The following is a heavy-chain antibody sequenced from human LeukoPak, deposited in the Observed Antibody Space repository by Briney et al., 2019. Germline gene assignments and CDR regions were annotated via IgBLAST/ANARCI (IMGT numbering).Heavy chain of an antibody. D-gene: IGHD1-26*01. CDR1: GYSISSGYY. V-gene: IGHV4-38-2*02. Sequence: PSETLSLTCTVSGYSISSGYYWGWIRQPPGKGLEWIGSIYHSGSTYYNPSLKSRVTISVDTSKNQFSLKLSSVTAADTAVYYCARESSGILNWFDPWGQGTLVTVSS. CDR2: IYHSGST. CDR3: ARESSGILNWFDP. J-gene: IGHJ5*02.